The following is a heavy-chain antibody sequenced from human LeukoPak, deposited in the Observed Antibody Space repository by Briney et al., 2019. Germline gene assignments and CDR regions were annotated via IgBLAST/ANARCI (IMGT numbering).Heavy chain of an antibody. CDR1: GGSISSGSYY. CDR2: IYTSGST. D-gene: IGHD2-21*02. Sequence: SETLSLTCTVSGGSISSGSYYWSWIRQPAGKGLEWIGRIYTSGSTHYNPSLKSRVTISVDTSKNQFSLKLSSVTAADTAVYYCARDGRGVVTNWGQGTLVTVSS. CDR3: ARDGRGVVTN. V-gene: IGHV4-61*02. J-gene: IGHJ4*02.